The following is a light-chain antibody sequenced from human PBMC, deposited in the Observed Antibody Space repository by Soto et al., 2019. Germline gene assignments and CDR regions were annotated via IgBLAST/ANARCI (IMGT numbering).Light chain of an antibody. J-gene: IGLJ3*02. V-gene: IGLV2-14*01. CDR3: CSYTGSSTPWV. CDR1: SSDVGGYNY. Sequence: QSVLTQPASVSGSPGQSITISCTGTSSDVGGYNYVSWYQQHPGKAPKLLIYEVSNRPSGVSNHFSGSKSGNTASLTISGLQAEDEADYYCCSYTGSSTPWVFGGGTKLTVL. CDR2: EVS.